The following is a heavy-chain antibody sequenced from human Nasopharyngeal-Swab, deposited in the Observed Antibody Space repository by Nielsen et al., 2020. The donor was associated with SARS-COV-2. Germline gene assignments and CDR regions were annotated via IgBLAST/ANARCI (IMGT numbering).Heavy chain of an antibody. J-gene: IGHJ4*02. CDR3: ARGPAARGYFDC. V-gene: IGHV3-30-3*01. CDR1: GFTFSSYA. CDR2: ISYDGNNK. Sequence: LSLTCAASGFTFSSYAMHWVRQAPGKGLEWVAVISYDGNNKYYADSVKGRFTISRDNSKNTLYLQMNSLRAEDTAVYYCARGPAARGYFDCWGQGSLVTVSS. D-gene: IGHD2-2*01.